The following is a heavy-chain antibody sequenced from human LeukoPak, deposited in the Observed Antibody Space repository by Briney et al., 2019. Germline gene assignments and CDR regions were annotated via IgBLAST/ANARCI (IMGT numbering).Heavy chain of an antibody. CDR1: GFTFSNYA. CDR2: ISGSGGTT. J-gene: IGHJ6*02. Sequence: RGSLRLSCVVSGFTFSNYAMSWVRHVPGKGLEWVSDISGSGGTTHYADSVKGRFTISRDNSKNTLYLQMNSLRGEDTAVYYCARDRREVAYYYGMDVWGQGTTVTVSS. D-gene: IGHD1-26*01. V-gene: IGHV3-23*01. CDR3: ARDRREVAYYYGMDV.